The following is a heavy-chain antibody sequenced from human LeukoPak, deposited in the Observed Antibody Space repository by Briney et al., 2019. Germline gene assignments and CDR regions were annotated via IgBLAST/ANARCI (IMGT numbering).Heavy chain of an antibody. D-gene: IGHD3-9*01. CDR1: GFTFSSLW. Sequence: GGSLRLSCVGSGFTFSSLWMSWVRQIPGKGLEWVANIKQDGSEVYYVDSVKGRFTISRDNAKNSLYLQMNSLRAEDTAVYYCAREIRAYDILTGYYPNGMDVWGQGTTVTVSS. CDR3: AREIRAYDILTGYYPNGMDV. J-gene: IGHJ6*02. CDR2: IKQDGSEV. V-gene: IGHV3-7*03.